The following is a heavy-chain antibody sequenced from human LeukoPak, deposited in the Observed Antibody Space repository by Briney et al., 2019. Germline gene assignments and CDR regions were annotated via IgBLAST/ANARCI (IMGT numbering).Heavy chain of an antibody. D-gene: IGHD3-22*01. CDR1: GFTFDDYG. V-gene: IGHV3-20*04. Sequence: GGXLRLSCGASGFTFDDYGMRGVRQARGKGGEGGSGINWNAGNTRYAHSVNARFTISTANAKNSLYLQMNTLRAEDTALYYCARLYYYDSSGLGDSWGQGTLVTVPS. CDR2: INWNAGNT. CDR3: ARLYYYDSSGLGDS. J-gene: IGHJ5*01.